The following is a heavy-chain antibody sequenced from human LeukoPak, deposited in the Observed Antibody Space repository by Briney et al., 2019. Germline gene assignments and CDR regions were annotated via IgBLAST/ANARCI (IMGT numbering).Heavy chain of an antibody. D-gene: IGHD4-17*01. CDR3: ARRSLGDYPSFDY. J-gene: IGHJ4*02. CDR2: ISSSSSSI. Sequence: GSLRLSCAASGFTSSTYTMNWVRHAPGKGLEWVSSISSSSSSIYYVASVKGRFTISRDNAKNSLYLQMNSLRAEDTAVYYCARRSLGDYPSFDYWGQGTLVTVSS. V-gene: IGHV3-21*01. CDR1: GFTSSTYT.